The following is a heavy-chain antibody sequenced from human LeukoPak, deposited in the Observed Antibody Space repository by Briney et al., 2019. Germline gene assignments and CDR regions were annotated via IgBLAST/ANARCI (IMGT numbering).Heavy chain of an antibody. Sequence: GGSLRLSCAASGFAFNSFAMNWVRQAPGKGLEWVSSISNSDGSSHYADFVKGRFTISRDNSKNTLHLQMNSLRAEDTAVYYCAKSLGVGGYTRYKGFDQWGRGTLVTVSS. CDR3: AKSLGVGGYTRYKGFDQ. V-gene: IGHV3-23*01. D-gene: IGHD3-16*02. CDR1: GFAFNSFA. J-gene: IGHJ4*02. CDR2: ISNSDGSS.